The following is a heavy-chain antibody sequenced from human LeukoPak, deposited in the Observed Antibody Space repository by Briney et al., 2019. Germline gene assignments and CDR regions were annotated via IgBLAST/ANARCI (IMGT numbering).Heavy chain of an antibody. V-gene: IGHV1-58*01. CDR3: AAGWRLTGDY. J-gene: IGHJ4*02. CDR2: IIACSGNT. CDR1: GFTFATSA. D-gene: IGHD7-27*01. Sequence: ETSVKVSCKASGFTFATSAVQWVRQARGQRLEWIGWIIACSGNTNYAQKFQERVTITRDMSTSTAYMELSSLTSEDTAVYYCAAGWRLTGDYWGQGTLVTVSS.